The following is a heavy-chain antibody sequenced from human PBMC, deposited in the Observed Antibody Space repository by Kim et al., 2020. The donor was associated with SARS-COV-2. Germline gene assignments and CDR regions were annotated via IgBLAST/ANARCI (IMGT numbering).Heavy chain of an antibody. D-gene: IGHD2-2*01. CDR2: IKSKTDGGTT. CDR3: TTKNRGDCSSTSCYVGY. J-gene: IGHJ4*02. CDR1: GFTFSNAW. Sequence: GGSLRLSCAASGFTFSNAWMSWVRQAPGKGLEWVGRIKSKTDGGTTDYAAPVKGRFTISRDDSKNTLYLQMNSLKTEDTAVYYCTTKNRGDCSSTSCYVGYWGQGTLVTVSS. V-gene: IGHV3-15*01.